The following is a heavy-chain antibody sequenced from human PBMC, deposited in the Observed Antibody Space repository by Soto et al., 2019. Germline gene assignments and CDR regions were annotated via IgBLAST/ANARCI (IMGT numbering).Heavy chain of an antibody. D-gene: IGHD3-22*01. CDR3: ARDLPNYYDSSGPSIDAFDI. V-gene: IGHV1-46*01. J-gene: IGHJ3*02. CDR2: INPNGGSA. Sequence: GASVKVSFKASGYPFTSYYMHWVRQAPGQGLEWMGIINPNGGSARYAQKFQGRVTLTRDTSTSTVYMELSSLRSEDTAVYYCARDLPNYYDSSGPSIDAFDIWGQGTMVTVSS. CDR1: GYPFTSYY.